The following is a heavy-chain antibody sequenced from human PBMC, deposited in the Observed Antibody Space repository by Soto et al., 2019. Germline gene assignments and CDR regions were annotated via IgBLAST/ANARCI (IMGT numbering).Heavy chain of an antibody. V-gene: IGHV1-69*18. Sequence: QVQLEQSGAEVKRPGSSVKVSCKTSGGNFNTYPISWVRQAPGHRLEWMGKIIPIFGTPDYSQKFQGRGTINADEATTTVYMELRSLKSDASAVYYIARDSRLWGSTGWKRENLFDIWGQGTMVTVSS. CDR1: GGNFNTYP. J-gene: IGHJ3*02. CDR3: ARDSRLWGSTGWKRENLFDI. CDR2: IIPIFGTP. D-gene: IGHD3-16*01.